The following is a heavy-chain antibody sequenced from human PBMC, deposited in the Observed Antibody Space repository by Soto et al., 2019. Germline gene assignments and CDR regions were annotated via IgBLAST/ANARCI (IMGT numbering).Heavy chain of an antibody. Sequence: QVQLVQSGAEVKKPGASVKVSCKTSGYTFTSYAISWVRQAPGQGLEWMGWISAYNGNTHYAQKPQGRVTMTTDTSTSTAYMELRSLRSDDTAVYYCARDLAAAGPFDSWGQGTLVTVSS. CDR3: ARDLAAAGPFDS. V-gene: IGHV1-18*01. CDR2: ISAYNGNT. J-gene: IGHJ4*02. D-gene: IGHD6-13*01. CDR1: GYTFTSYA.